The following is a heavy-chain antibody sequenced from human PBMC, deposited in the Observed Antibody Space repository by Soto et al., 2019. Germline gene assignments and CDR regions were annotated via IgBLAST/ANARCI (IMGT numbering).Heavy chain of an antibody. Sequence: SETLSLTCTVSGGSISSGDYYWSWIRQPPGKGLEWIGYIHYSGITFYTPSLKSRVSMSVDTSEHQFSLKVNSVTAADTAVYYCARIGYSWELLWFDPWGLGTLVTVS. V-gene: IGHV4-30-4*01. CDR1: GGSISSGDYY. CDR3: ARIGYSWELLWFDP. D-gene: IGHD1-26*01. CDR2: IHYSGIT. J-gene: IGHJ5*02.